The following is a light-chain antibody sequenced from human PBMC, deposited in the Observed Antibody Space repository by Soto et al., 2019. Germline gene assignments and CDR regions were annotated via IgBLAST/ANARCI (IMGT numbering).Light chain of an antibody. J-gene: IGLJ2*01. CDR2: DNN. CDR1: SSNIGNNY. Sequence: QSVLTQPPSLSGAPGQTVTISCSGSSSNIGNNYVSWYQQLPGTAPKLLIFDNNRRPSGIPDRFSASKSGTSATLAITGLQTGDEADYYCGTWDGSLSAALFGGGTKLTVL. CDR3: GTWDGSLSAAL. V-gene: IGLV1-51*01.